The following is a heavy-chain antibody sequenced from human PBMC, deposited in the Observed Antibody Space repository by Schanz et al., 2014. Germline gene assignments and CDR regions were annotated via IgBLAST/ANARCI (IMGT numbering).Heavy chain of an antibody. D-gene: IGHD3-10*01. CDR2: IGVDGTTT. Sequence: EVQLVASGGGLVQPGGSLRLSCSASGFTFSIYAMHWVRQAPGKGLEWVSVIGVDGTTTYYTDSVKGRFTISRDNSKNTLYLQMNSLRAEDTAVYYCAKGRFGELSAFDIWGQGTMVTVSS. CDR1: GFTFSIYA. J-gene: IGHJ3*02. V-gene: IGHV3-23*04. CDR3: AKGRFGELSAFDI.